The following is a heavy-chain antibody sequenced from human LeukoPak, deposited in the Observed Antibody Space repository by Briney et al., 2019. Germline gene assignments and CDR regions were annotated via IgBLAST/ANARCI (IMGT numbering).Heavy chain of an antibody. Sequence: GGSLRLSCAASGFTFSSYEMNWVRQAPGKGLEWVSGISWNSGSIGYADSVKGRFTISRDNAKNSLYLQMNSLRAEDTTLYYCAKVGPKKGYSYGTFDYWGQGTLVTVSS. CDR1: GFTFSSYE. V-gene: IGHV3-9*01. CDR3: AKVGPKKGYSYGTFDY. J-gene: IGHJ4*02. CDR2: ISWNSGSI. D-gene: IGHD5-18*01.